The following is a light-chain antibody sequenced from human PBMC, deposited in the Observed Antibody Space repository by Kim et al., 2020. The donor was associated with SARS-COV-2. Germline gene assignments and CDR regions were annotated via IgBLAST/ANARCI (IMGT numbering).Light chain of an antibody. V-gene: IGKV3-20*01. J-gene: IGKJ5*01. CDR3: KQYGSRIT. CDR1: QTVSSRY. Sequence: EIVLTQSPGTLSLSPGERATLSCRANQTVSSRYLAWYQQKPGQAPRLLIFNAANRATGIADRFSGSGSGTDFTLTISRLEPEDFAVYYCKQYGSRITFGQGTRLEIK. CDR2: NAA.